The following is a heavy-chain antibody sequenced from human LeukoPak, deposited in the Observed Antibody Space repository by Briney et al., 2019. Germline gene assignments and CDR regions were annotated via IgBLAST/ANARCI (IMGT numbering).Heavy chain of an antibody. J-gene: IGHJ6*02. D-gene: IGHD3-22*01. CDR3: ARPGGGYDSSGYHPPSYYYFGLDV. Sequence: GGSLRLSCAASGFIFNRYWMTWVRQAPGKGLEWVANIKQSGSEKYYVDSVKGRFTISRDNAKNSLYLEMNSLRAEDTAVYYCARPGGGYDSSGYHPPSYYYFGLDVWGQGTTVTVSS. CDR1: GFIFNRYW. CDR2: IKQSGSEK. V-gene: IGHV3-7*05.